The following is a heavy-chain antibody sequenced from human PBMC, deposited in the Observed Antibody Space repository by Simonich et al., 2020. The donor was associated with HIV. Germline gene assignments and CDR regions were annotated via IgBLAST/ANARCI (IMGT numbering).Heavy chain of an antibody. V-gene: IGHV5-51*01. CDR2: ISPGDSDT. D-gene: IGHD7-27*01. CDR1: GYSFTSYW. J-gene: IGHJ5*02. CDR3: AKSNGNWFDP. Sequence: EVQLVQSGAEVKKPGESLQISCKGSGYSFTSYWIVWVPQMPGKGLGGMWIISPGDSDTKYSPSFQGKVTISADKYISTAYLQWSSLKASDTSMYYCAKSNGNWFDPWGRGTLVTVSS.